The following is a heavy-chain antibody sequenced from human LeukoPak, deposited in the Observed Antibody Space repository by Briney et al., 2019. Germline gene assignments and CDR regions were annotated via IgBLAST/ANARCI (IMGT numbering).Heavy chain of an antibody. CDR3: ARDLVHGSGTPINYYYYYYMDV. D-gene: IGHD3-10*01. CDR2: INPNSGGT. J-gene: IGHJ6*03. Sequence: ASVKVSCKASGYTFTGYYMHWVRQAPGQGLEWMGRINPNSGGTNYAQKFQGRVTMTRDTSISTAYMELSRLRSDGTAVYYCARDLVHGSGTPINYYYYYYMDVWGKGTTVTVSS. V-gene: IGHV1-2*06. CDR1: GYTFTGYY.